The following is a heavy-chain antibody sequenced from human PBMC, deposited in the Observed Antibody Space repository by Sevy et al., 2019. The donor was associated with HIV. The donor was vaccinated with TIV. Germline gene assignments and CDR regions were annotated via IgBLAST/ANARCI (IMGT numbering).Heavy chain of an antibody. CDR2: IRGSGGSK. J-gene: IGHJ4*02. CDR1: GFTFSNYA. CDR3: AKWSELPSSPFDY. Sequence: GGSLRPPFAASGFTFSNYAMSWVRQAPGKGREWASAIRGSGGSKYYADSVKGRFTSSRDNSKNTLFLQMNSLRAEDTAVYFCAKWSELPSSPFDYWGQGTLVTVSS. D-gene: IGHD1-26*01. V-gene: IGHV3-23*01.